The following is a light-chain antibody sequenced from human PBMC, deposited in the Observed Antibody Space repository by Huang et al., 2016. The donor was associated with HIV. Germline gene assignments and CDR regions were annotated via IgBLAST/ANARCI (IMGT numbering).Light chain of an antibody. V-gene: IGKV3-20*01. J-gene: IGKJ4*01. CDR1: RSISNYY. CDR3: QQYGSSPLT. Sequence: EIVLTQFPGTLSLSPGESATLSCRATRSISNYYLAWFQKKPGQAPRLVIYGASSRATGIPERFSGSGSGTDFTLTITRLEPEDFATYYCQQYGSSPLTFGGGTKVEIK. CDR2: GAS.